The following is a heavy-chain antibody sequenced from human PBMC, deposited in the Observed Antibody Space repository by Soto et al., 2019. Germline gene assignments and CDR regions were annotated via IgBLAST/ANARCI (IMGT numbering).Heavy chain of an antibody. J-gene: IGHJ6*02. CDR2: INAGNGNT. Sequence: QVQLVQSGAEEKKPGASVKVSCKASGYTFTSYAMHWVRQAPGQRLECMGWINAGNGNTKYSQKFQGRVTITRDTSARRDYMELSSLRSEDTAVYYFARDSPPMDVWGQGTTVTVSS. V-gene: IGHV1-3*05. CDR1: GYTFTSYA. CDR3: ARDSPPMDV.